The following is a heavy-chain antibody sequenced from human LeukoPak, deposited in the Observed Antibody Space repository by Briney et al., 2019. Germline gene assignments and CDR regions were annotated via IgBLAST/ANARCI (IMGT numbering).Heavy chain of an antibody. CDR1: GYTFTGYY. CDR2: INPTNGGT. V-gene: IGHV1-2*02. CDR3: ARPRIESGGYYYGH. D-gene: IGHD3-22*01. J-gene: IGHJ4*02. Sequence: ASVKVSCKASGYTFTGYYMHWVRQVPGQGLEWMGWINPTNGGTNYAQKFLGRVTMTTHTSTNTAYMDLNWLTSDDTAVYYCARPRIESGGYYYGHWGQGTLVTVSS.